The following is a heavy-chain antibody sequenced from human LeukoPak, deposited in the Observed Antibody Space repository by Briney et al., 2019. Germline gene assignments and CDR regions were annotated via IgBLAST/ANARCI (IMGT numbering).Heavy chain of an antibody. D-gene: IGHD3-10*01. CDR2: IYYSGST. CDR1: GGSISSSSYY. CDR3: ARAVTMVRGVNFGVFDY. V-gene: IGHV4-39*07. J-gene: IGHJ4*02. Sequence: SETLSLTCTVSGGSISSSSYYWGWIRQPPGKGLEWIGSIYYSGSTYYNPSLKSRVTISVDTSKNQFSLKLSSVTAADTAVYYCARAVTMVRGVNFGVFDYWGQGTLVTVSS.